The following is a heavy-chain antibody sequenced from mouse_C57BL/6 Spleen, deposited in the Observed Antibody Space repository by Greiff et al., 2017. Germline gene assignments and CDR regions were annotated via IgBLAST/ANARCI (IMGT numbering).Heavy chain of an antibody. Sequence: QVQLKQPGAELVRPGSSVKLSCKASGYTFTSYWMHWVKQRPIQGLEWIGNIDPSDSETHYNQKFKDKATLTVDKSSSTAYMQLSSPTSEDSAVYYCARLAYYSNPYAMDYWGQGTSVTVSS. CDR2: IDPSDSET. J-gene: IGHJ4*01. CDR1: GYTFTSYW. V-gene: IGHV1-52*01. D-gene: IGHD2-5*01. CDR3: ARLAYYSNPYAMDY.